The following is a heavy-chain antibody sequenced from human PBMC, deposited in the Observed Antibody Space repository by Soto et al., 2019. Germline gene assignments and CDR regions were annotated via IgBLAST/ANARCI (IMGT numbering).Heavy chain of an antibody. CDR3: AKALRAMIVVDDAEYYYGMDV. J-gene: IGHJ6*02. CDR2: ISGSGGST. V-gene: IGHV3-23*01. D-gene: IGHD3-22*01. CDR1: GFTFSSYA. Sequence: PGGSLRLSCAASGFTFSSYAMSWVRQAPGKGLEWVSAISGSGGSTYYADSVKGRFTISRDNSKNTLYLQMNSLRAEDTAVYYCAKALRAMIVVDDAEYYYGMDVWGQGTTVTVSS.